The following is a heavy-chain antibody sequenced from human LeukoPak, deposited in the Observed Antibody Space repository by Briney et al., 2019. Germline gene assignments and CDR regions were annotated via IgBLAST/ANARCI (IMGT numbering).Heavy chain of an antibody. CDR1: GGSISSGGYS. Sequence: SETLSLTCAVSGGSISSGGYSWSWIRQPPGKGLEWIGYIYHSGSTYYNPSLKSRVTISVDRSKNQFSLKLSSVTAADTAVYYCARDGHSSGWYFQHWGQGTLVTVSS. D-gene: IGHD6-19*01. J-gene: IGHJ1*01. CDR3: ARDGHSSGWYFQH. V-gene: IGHV4-30-2*01. CDR2: IYHSGST.